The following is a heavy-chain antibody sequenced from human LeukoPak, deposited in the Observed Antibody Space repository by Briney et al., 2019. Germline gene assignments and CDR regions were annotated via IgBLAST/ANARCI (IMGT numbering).Heavy chain of an antibody. CDR1: GGSISSYY. V-gene: IGHV4-4*07. Sequence: SETLSLTCTVSGGSISSYYWSWIRQPAGKGLEWIGRIHTSGSTNYSPSLKSRVTMSVDTSKNQFSLKLSSVTAADTAVYYCAREGGRYFDWLLPANWFDPWGQGTLVTVSS. J-gene: IGHJ5*02. CDR3: AREGGRYFDWLLPANWFDP. CDR2: IHTSGST. D-gene: IGHD3-9*01.